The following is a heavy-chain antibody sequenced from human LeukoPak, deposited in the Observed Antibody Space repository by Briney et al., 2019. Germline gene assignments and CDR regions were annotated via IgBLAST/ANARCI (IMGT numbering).Heavy chain of an antibody. J-gene: IGHJ4*02. CDR1: GGTFSSYA. V-gene: IGHV7-4-1*02. Sequence: GASVKVSCKASGGTFSSYAISWVRQAPGQGLEWMGWINTDTGSPTYAQGLTGQFVFSLDTSVSTAYLQISSLKAEDTAVYYCARANTYYDSLWGNYRYMFDSWGQGTQVTVSS. D-gene: IGHD3-16*02. CDR2: INTDTGSP. CDR3: ARANTYYDSLWGNYRYMFDS.